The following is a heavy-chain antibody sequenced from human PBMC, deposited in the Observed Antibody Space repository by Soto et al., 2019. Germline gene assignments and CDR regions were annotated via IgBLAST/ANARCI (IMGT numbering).Heavy chain of an antibody. J-gene: IGHJ5*02. CDR1: GGTFSSYA. CDR2: IIPIFGTA. D-gene: IGHD3-10*01. Sequence: ASVKVSCKASGGTFSSYAISWVRQAPGQGLEWMGGIIPIFGTANYAQKFQGRVTITADESTSTAYMELSSLRSEDTAVYYCAGTPEGAIRMTMVRDPEYNWFDPWGQGTLVTVSS. V-gene: IGHV1-69*13. CDR3: AGTPEGAIRMTMVRDPEYNWFDP.